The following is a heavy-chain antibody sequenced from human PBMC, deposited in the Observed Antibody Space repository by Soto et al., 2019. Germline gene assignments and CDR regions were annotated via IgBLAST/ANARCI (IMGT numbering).Heavy chain of an antibody. D-gene: IGHD6-6*01. CDR2: ISGSGAGT. Sequence: EVQLLESGGGLVQPGGSLTLSCAGSGYTFNNYAMSWVRQAPGRVLEWVSAISGSGAGTYYEESVKGRFTISRDNSKNMLYLQMNSLRAEDTAVYYCAKTDPSRANTAHWGQGTLVTVSS. CDR3: AKTDPSRANTAH. CDR1: GYTFNNYA. V-gene: IGHV3-23*01. J-gene: IGHJ4*02.